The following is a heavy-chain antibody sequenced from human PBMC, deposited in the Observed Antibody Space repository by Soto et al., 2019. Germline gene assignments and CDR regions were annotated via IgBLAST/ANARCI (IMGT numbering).Heavy chain of an antibody. CDR3: ARLEARGTMVRGVIIFPDY. V-gene: IGHV4-59*08. D-gene: IGHD3-10*01. Sequence: PSETLSLTCTVSGGSISSYYWSWIRQPPGKGLEWIGYIYYSGSTNYNPSLKSRVTISVDTSKNQFSLKLSSVTAADTAVYYCARLEARGTMVRGVIIFPDYWGQGTLVTVS. CDR2: IYYSGST. CDR1: GGSISSYY. J-gene: IGHJ4*02.